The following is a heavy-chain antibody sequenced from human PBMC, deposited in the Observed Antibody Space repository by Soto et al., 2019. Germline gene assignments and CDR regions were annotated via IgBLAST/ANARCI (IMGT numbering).Heavy chain of an antibody. V-gene: IGHV3-23*01. J-gene: IGHJ5*02. D-gene: IGHD3-16*01. CDR2: VSRAGTYT. CDR3: VKYTVTEDLGES. Sequence: EVQLLESGGAVVRPGGSLRLSCAASGFTFSSYARGWVRQAPGKGLEWVAGVSRAGTYTFYADSVRGRFSISRDNSRDIVDLYMNALRGDDTAVYFCVKYTVTEDLGESWGQGTLVSVSS. CDR1: GFTFSSYA.